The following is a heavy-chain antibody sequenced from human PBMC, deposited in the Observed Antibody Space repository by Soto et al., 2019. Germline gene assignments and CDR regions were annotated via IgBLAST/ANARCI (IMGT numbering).Heavy chain of an antibody. Sequence: PSETLSLTCAFSGCSISDGGYCWSWIRQPPGKGXXWIGYIYHSGSTYYNPSLKSRVTISVDRSKNQFSLKLSSVTAADTAVYYCARGGVDYYDSSGYYFSPYYFDYWGQGTLVTVSS. V-gene: IGHV4-30-2*01. CDR1: GCSISDGGYC. CDR3: ARGGVDYYDSSGYYFSPYYFDY. CDR2: IYHSGST. D-gene: IGHD3-22*01. J-gene: IGHJ4*02.